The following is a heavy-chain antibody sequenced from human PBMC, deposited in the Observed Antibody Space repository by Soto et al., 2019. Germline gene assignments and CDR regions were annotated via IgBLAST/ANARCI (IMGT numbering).Heavy chain of an antibody. J-gene: IGHJ3*02. D-gene: IGHD7-27*01. CDR2: TYYRSKWYN. CDR3: ASASSAPSLGPETGDQVGAFDI. CDR1: GDSVSSNSAA. Sequence: SQTLSLTCAISGDSVSSNSAAWNWIRQSPSRGLEWLGRTYYRSKWYNDYAVSVKSRITINPDTSKNQFSLQLNSVTPEDTAVYYCASASSAPSLGPETGDQVGAFDIWGQGTMVTVSS. V-gene: IGHV6-1*01.